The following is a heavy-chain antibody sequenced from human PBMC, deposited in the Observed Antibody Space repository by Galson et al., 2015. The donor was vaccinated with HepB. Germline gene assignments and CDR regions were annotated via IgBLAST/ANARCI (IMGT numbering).Heavy chain of an antibody. J-gene: IGHJ4*02. V-gene: IGHV5-51*01. CDR1: GYRFTTNW. D-gene: IGHD5-18*01. Sequence: QSGAEVKKPGESLRISCKTSGYRFTTNWIGWVRQMPGEGLEWMGLIYPGVSDIRYSPSFQGQVTISADKSITTAYLQWNTLKASDTAMYYCARGGLYSFFYWGQGTQVTVSS. CDR2: IYPGVSDI. CDR3: ARGGLYSFFY.